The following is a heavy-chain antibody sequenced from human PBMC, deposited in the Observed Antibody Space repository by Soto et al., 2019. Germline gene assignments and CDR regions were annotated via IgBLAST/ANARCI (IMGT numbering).Heavy chain of an antibody. CDR2: IYSSGST. CDR3: ARFVRSCSGTTCYTRADV. CDR1: GGSVSSDTHY. D-gene: IGHD2-2*02. V-gene: IGHV4-61*01. Sequence: SETLSLTCTVSGGSVSSDTHYWSWIRQPPGKRLEWIGFIYSSGSTNYNPSLKSRATMSVDTSKNQFSLKLRSVIVADTAVYHCARFVRSCSGTTCYTRADVWGQGTTVTVSS. J-gene: IGHJ6*02.